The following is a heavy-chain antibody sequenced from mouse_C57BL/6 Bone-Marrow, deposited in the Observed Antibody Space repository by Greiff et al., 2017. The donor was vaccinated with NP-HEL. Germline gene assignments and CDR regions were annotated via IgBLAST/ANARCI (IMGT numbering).Heavy chain of an antibody. CDR1: GYAFTNYL. Sequence: QVQLKQSGAELVRPGTSVKVSCKASGYAFTNYLIEWVKQRPGQGLEWIGVINPGSGGTNYNEKFKGKATLTADKSSSTAYKQLSSLTSEDSAVYFCAREDLGYNGNYVGFAYWGQGTLVTVSA. CDR2: INPGSGGT. CDR3: AREDLGYNGNYVGFAY. J-gene: IGHJ3*01. V-gene: IGHV1-54*01. D-gene: IGHD2-1*01.